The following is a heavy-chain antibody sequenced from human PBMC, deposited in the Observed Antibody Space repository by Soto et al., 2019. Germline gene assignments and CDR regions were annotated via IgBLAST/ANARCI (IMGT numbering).Heavy chain of an antibody. CDR3: ARVPGIRVSSVDY. CDR1: GYTFTSYG. CDR2: ISACNGNT. J-gene: IGHJ4*02. Sequence: ALVEGSCKASGYTFTSYGMHWVRQAPGQGLEWMGWISACNGNTKYSQKFQGRVTITTDTSTSTAYMELRSLRSDDTAVYYCARVPGIRVSSVDYWGEGALVTVCS. D-gene: IGHD2-21*02. V-gene: IGHV1-3*01.